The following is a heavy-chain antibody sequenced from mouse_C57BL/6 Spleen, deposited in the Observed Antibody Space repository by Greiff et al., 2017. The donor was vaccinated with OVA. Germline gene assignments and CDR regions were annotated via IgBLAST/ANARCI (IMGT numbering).Heavy chain of an antibody. J-gene: IGHJ3*01. D-gene: IGHD1-1*01. CDR3: ARQEITTVEGFAY. CDR1: GFTFSSYG. V-gene: IGHV5-6*01. Sequence: EVKLMESGGDLVKPGGSLTLSCAASGFTFSSYGMSWVRQTPDKRLEWVATISSGGSYTYYPDSVKGRFTISRDNAKNTLYLQMSSLKSEDTAMYYCARQEITTVEGFAYWGQGTLVTVSA. CDR2: ISSGGSYT.